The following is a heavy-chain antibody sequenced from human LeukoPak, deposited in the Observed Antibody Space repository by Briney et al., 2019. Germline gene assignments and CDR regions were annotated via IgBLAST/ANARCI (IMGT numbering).Heavy chain of an antibody. V-gene: IGHV4-39*07. D-gene: IGHD3-22*01. CDR3: ARVPIQDYYDSSGYHSFDY. Sequence: SETLSLTCSVSGSISHTNYYWSWIRQPAGKGLEWIGSVSYSGSTYYNPSLKSRLTISQDTSKNRFSLKLSSVTAADTAVYYCARVPIQDYYDSSGYHSFDYWGQGTLVTVSS. CDR2: VSYSGST. J-gene: IGHJ4*02. CDR1: GSISHTNYY.